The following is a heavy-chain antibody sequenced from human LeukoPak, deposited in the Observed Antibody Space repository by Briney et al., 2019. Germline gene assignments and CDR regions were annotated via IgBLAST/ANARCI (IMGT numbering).Heavy chain of an antibody. CDR1: GFTFSTYW. D-gene: IGHD2-15*01. CDR3: ARDRGGYFDY. Sequence: GGSLRLSCVASGFTFSTYWMHWVRQAPGKGLVWVSRINSDGSSTNYADSVKGRFTISRDNAKNTLYLQMNSLGAEDTAVYYCARDRGGYFDYWGQGTLVTVSS. V-gene: IGHV3-74*01. CDR2: INSDGSST. J-gene: IGHJ4*02.